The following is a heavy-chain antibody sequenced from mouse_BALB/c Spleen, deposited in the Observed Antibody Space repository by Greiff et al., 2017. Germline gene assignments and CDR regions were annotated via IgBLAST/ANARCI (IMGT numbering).Heavy chain of an antibody. CDR2: IRNKANGYTT. D-gene: IGHD2-1*01. V-gene: IGHV7-3*02. J-gene: IGHJ4*01. Sequence: EVKVVESGGGLVQPGGSLRLSCATSGFTFTDYYMSWVRQPPGKALEWLGFIRNKANGYTTEYSATVQGRFTISRDNYHSILNLQMNTMRAADSATYYCARDTYGNYYAMDYWGQGTSVTVSS. CDR3: ARDTYGNYYAMDY. CDR1: GFTFTDYY.